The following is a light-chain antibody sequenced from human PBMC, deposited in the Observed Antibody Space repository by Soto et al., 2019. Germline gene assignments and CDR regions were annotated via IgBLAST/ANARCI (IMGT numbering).Light chain of an antibody. CDR1: SSNIGSNT. CDR3: AAWDDSLNGVV. V-gene: IGLV1-44*01. CDR2: SNH. J-gene: IGLJ2*01. Sequence: QSVLTQPPSASATPGQRVTISCSGSSSNIGSNTVNWYQHLPGTAPKLLIYSNHQRPSGVPDRFSGSKSGTSASLAISGLQSEDECDYYCAAWDDSLNGVVFGGGTKLTVL.